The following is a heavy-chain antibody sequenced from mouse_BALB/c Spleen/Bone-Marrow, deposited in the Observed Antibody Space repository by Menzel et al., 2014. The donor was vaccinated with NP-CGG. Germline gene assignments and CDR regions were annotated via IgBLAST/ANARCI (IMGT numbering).Heavy chain of an antibody. J-gene: IGHJ4*01. CDR2: INPGSSTI. D-gene: IGHD2-4*01. V-gene: IGHV4-2*02. CDR1: GFDFSRYW. CDR3: ARNDYDEGFAMDY. Sequence: DVKLQESGGGLVQPGGSLNLSCAASGFDFSRYWMSWARQAPGKGQEWIGEINPGSSTINYTPSLKDKFIISRDNAKNTLYLQMSKVRSEDTALYYCARNDYDEGFAMDYWGQGTSVIVSS.